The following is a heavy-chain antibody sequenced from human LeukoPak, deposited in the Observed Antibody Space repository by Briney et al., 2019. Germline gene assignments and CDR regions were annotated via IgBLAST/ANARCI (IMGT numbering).Heavy chain of an antibody. V-gene: IGHV3-11*05. D-gene: IGHD2-8*01. J-gene: IGHJ4*02. Sequence: GGSLRLSYAASGFMFSDYFMSWIRQAPGKELEWISYISSNSKYTKYADSVKGRFTISRDNAKKSLYLQMNSLRAEDTAVYYCARDNGNKYYFDYWGQGTLVTVSS. CDR1: GFMFSDYF. CDR3: ARDNGNKYYFDY. CDR2: ISSNSKYT.